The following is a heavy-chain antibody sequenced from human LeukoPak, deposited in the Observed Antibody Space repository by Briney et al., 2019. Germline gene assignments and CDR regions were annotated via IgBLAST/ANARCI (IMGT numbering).Heavy chain of an antibody. D-gene: IGHD7-27*01. CDR2: IGPSGDNT. V-gene: IGHV3-23*01. J-gene: IGHJ3*02. CDR1: GFTFSNYG. Sequence: GGTLRLSCAASGFTFSNYGMDWVRQAPGKGLEWVSGIGPSGDNTYYADSVKGRFTISRDNSRNTVLLQMNSLTAEDTAVYYCGRDLNWGAFDIRGLGAMVTVSS. CDR3: GRDLNWGAFDI.